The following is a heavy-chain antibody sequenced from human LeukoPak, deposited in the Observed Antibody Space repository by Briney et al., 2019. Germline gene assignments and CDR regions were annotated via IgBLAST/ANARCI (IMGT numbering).Heavy chain of an antibody. CDR2: IDPNSGDT. CDR3: ARDSPFGMVTIALDY. D-gene: IGHD3-3*01. V-gene: IGHV1-2*04. CDR1: GYTFTGYY. J-gene: IGHJ4*02. Sequence: ASVKVSCKASGYTFTGYYVHWVRQAPGQGLEWLGWIDPNSGDTNYAQKFQDWVIMTRDTSITTAYMELTRLRSDDTAMYYCARDSPFGMVTIALDYWGQGTLVTVSS.